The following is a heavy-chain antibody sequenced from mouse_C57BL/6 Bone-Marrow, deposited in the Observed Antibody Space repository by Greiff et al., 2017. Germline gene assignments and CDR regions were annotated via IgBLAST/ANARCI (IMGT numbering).Heavy chain of an antibody. Sequence: QVQLQQPGASLVKPGASVKLSCKASGYTFTSYWMHWVKQRPGQGLEWIGMIHPNSGSTNYNEKFKSKATLSVDKSSSTAYMQLSSLTSEDSAVYYCARRAVYYYAMDYWGQGTSVTVSS. J-gene: IGHJ4*01. CDR2: IHPNSGST. CDR1: GYTFTSYW. D-gene: IGHD1-1*01. CDR3: ARRAVYYYAMDY. V-gene: IGHV1-64*01.